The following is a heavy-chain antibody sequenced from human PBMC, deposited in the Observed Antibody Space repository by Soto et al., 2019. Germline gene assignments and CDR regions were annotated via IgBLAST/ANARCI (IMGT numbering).Heavy chain of an antibody. CDR2: VKSRNDGGTT. J-gene: IGHJ4*02. V-gene: IGHV3-15*01. CDR3: TIVADTSSWPFDH. Sequence: EVQLVESGGGLVKPGGSLRLSCAVTGFTFSNAWMSWVRQAPGKGLEWVGRVKSRNDGGTTDYAAPVKGRFTITRDDSTNTLYLEMNSLTTEDTAVYYCTIVADTSSWPFDHWGQGTLVTVSS. CDR1: GFTFSNAW. D-gene: IGHD2-2*01.